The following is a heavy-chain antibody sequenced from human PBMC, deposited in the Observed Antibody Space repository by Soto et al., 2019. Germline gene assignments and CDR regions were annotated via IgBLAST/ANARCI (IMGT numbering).Heavy chain of an antibody. CDR1: GFTFSSYA. CDR3: AKEGSGDYVWGSYRYTWDY. D-gene: IGHD3-16*02. Sequence: PGGSLRLSCAASGFTFSSYAMSWVRQAPGKGLEWVSAISGSGGSTYYADSVKGRFTISRDNSKNTLYLQMNSLRAEDTAVYYCAKEGSGDYVWGSYRYTWDYWGQGTLVPVSS. J-gene: IGHJ4*02. CDR2: ISGSGGST. V-gene: IGHV3-23*01.